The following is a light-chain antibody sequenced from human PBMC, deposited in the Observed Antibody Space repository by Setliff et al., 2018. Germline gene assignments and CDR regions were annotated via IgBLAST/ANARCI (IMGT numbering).Light chain of an antibody. J-gene: IGLJ1*01. Sequence: VLTQPASVSGSPGQSITISCTGSASDVGDYNYVSWHQQHPGEAPKLLIYEVINRPSGISNRFSGSKSGNTASLTISGLLAEDEADYFCSSYTSSHTYVFGSGTKVTVL. CDR2: EVI. CDR1: ASDVGDYNY. CDR3: SSYTSSHTYV. V-gene: IGLV2-14*01.